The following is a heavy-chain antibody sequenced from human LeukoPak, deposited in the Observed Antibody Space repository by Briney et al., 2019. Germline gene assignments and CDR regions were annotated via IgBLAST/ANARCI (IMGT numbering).Heavy chain of an antibody. Sequence: ASVKVSCKASGGTFSSYAISWVRQAPGQGLEWMGRIIPILGIANYAQKFQGRVTITADKSTSTAYMGLSSLRSEDTAVYYCARGMDYDYYGSGSYRPFYYYYGMDVWGQGTTVTVSS. V-gene: IGHV1-69*04. J-gene: IGHJ6*02. CDR2: IIPILGIA. D-gene: IGHD3-10*01. CDR1: GGTFSSYA. CDR3: ARGMDYDYYGSGSYRPFYYYYGMDV.